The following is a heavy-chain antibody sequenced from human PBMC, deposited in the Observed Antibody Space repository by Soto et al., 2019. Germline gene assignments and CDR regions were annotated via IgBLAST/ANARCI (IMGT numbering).Heavy chain of an antibody. J-gene: IGHJ6*02. Sequence: PGGSLRLSCVASGFTFSSYGMHWVRQAPGKGLEWVAVISYDGSNKYYADSVKGRFTISRDNSKNTLYLQMNSLRAEDTAVYYCAKDGKKQQRPNYYYYGMDVWGQGTTVTVSS. CDR1: GFTFSSYG. D-gene: IGHD6-13*01. CDR2: ISYDGSNK. V-gene: IGHV3-30*18. CDR3: AKDGKKQQRPNYYYYGMDV.